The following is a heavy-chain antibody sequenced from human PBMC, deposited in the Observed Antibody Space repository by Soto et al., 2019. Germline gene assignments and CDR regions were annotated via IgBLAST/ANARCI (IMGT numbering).Heavy chain of an antibody. CDR2: IYSGGST. J-gene: IGHJ4*02. CDR1: GFTVSSNY. Sequence: GGSLRLSCAASGFTVSSNYMSWVRQAPGKGLEWVSVIYSGGSTYYADSVKGRFTISRDNSKNTLYLQMNSLRAEDTAVYYCQLVRTLSSLHLGELSPPRRRYFDYWGQGTLVTVSS. D-gene: IGHD3-16*02. V-gene: IGHV3-66*01. CDR3: QLVRTLSSLHLGELSPPRRRYFDY.